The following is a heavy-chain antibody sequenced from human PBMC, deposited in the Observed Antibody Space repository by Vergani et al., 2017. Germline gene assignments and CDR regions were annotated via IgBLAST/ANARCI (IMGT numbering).Heavy chain of an antibody. CDR1: GFTYSSYG. D-gene: IGHD2-2*01. V-gene: IGHV3-30*02. J-gene: IGHJ6*02. CDR3: AKDRQDIVVVPAAMPYYYYGMDV. Sequence: VQLVESGGGVVQPGGSLRLSCAASGFTYSSYGMHWVRQAPGKGLEWVAFIRYDGSNKYYADSVKGRFTISRDNSKNTLYLQMNSLRAEDTAVYYCAKDRQDIVVVPAAMPYYYYGMDVWGQXP. CDR2: IRYDGSNK.